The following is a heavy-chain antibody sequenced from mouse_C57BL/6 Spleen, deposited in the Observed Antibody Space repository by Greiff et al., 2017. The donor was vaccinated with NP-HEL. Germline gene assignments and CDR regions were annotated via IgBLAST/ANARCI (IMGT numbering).Heavy chain of an antibody. V-gene: IGHV1-18*01. D-gene: IGHD1-1*01. CDR3: ARRGYYGSSPDWFAY. CDR1: GYTFTDYN. Sequence: EVQLQQSGPELVKPGASVKIPCKASGYTFTDYNMDWVKQSHGKSLEWIGDINPNNGGSIYNHKFKGKATLTVDMSSRPAYMDLRTLTSEDTAVYYCARRGYYGSSPDWFAYWGQGTLVTVSA. J-gene: IGHJ3*01. CDR2: INPNNGGS.